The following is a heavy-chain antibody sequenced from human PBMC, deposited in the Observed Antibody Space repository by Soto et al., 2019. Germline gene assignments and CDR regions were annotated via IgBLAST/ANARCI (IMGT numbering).Heavy chain of an antibody. V-gene: IGHV3-48*02. CDR3: ARGDRFRCSGDRCFSDGLFLS. CDR2: INGSSSTM. J-gene: IGHJ5*02. D-gene: IGHD2-15*01. CDR1: GFTFSSYA. Sequence: GGFLRLSCAASGFTFSSYAMNWVRQAPGKGLEWISYINGSSSTMYYADSVKGRFIISRDNADNSLYLQMNSLRDADTAVYYCARGDRFRCSGDRCFSDGLFLSWGQGTLVTVSS.